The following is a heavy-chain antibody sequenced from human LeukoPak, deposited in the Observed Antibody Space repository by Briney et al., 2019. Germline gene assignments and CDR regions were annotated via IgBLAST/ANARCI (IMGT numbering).Heavy chain of an antibody. CDR1: GGSFSGYY. V-gene: IGHV4-34*01. Sequence: KTSETLSLTCAVYGGSFSGYYWSWIRQPPGKGLEWIGEINHSGSTNYNPSLKSRVTISVDTSKNQFSLKLSSVTAADTAVYYCARHKSWYYGSGRNNWFDPWGQGTLVTVSS. D-gene: IGHD3-10*01. J-gene: IGHJ5*02. CDR3: ARHKSWYYGSGRNNWFDP. CDR2: INHSGST.